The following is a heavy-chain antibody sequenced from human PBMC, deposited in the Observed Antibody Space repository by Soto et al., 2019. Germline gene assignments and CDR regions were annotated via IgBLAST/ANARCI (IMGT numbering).Heavy chain of an antibody. J-gene: IGHJ3*02. CDR2: ISSYNGDT. D-gene: IGHD3-22*01. CDR1: GYTFTRSG. CDR3: ARGSHYDSSGYYSADAFDI. V-gene: IGHV1-18*01. Sequence: ASVKVSCKASGYTFTRSGISWVRQAPGQGPEWMGWISSYNGDTNYAQTFQGRVTMTTDTSTSTAYMELRSLRSDDTAVYYCARGSHYDSSGYYSADAFDIWGQGTMVTVSS.